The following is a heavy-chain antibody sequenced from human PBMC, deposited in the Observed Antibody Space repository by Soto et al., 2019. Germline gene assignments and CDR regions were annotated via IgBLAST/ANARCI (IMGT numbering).Heavy chain of an antibody. CDR2: ISGSGGST. Sequence: GGSLRLSCAASGFTFSSYAMSWVRQAPGKGLEWVSAISGSGGSTYHADSVKGRFTISRDNSKNTLYLQMNSLRAEDTAVYYCAKDRREQQLVYPFDYWGQGTLVTVSS. CDR1: GFTFSSYA. V-gene: IGHV3-23*01. J-gene: IGHJ4*02. CDR3: AKDRREQQLVYPFDY. D-gene: IGHD6-13*01.